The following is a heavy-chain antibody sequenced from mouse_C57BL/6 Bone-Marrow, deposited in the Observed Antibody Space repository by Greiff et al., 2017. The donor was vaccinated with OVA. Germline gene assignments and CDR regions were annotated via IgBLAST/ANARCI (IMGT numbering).Heavy chain of an antibody. CDR2: IYPGDGDT. J-gene: IGHJ3*01. V-gene: IGHV1-82*01. D-gene: IGHD1-1*01. CDR1: GYAFSSSW. CDR3: AIYYGSSSAWFAY. Sequence: QVQLQQSGPELVKPGASVKISCKASGYAFSSSWMNWVKQRPGKGLEWIGRIYPGDGDTNYNGQFKGKATLTADKSSSTAYMQLSSLTSEDSAVYFCAIYYGSSSAWFAYWGQGTLVTVSA.